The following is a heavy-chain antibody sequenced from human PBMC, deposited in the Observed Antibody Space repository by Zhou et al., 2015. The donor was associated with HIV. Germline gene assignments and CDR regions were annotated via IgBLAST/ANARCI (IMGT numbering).Heavy chain of an antibody. CDR2: ISGYSGTT. CDR3: ARVRLLWAGESSGRVNWFDF. V-gene: IGHV1-18*01. J-gene: IGHJ5*01. CDR1: NYTFSNYG. D-gene: IGHD3-10*01. Sequence: QVQLVQSGTEVKKPGASVRVSCRASNYTFSNYGIAWIRQAPGQGLEWMGWISGYSGTTNYAQKFQGKFTMTTDISTTTAYMDLRSLRPDDTALYYCARVRLLWAGESSGRVNWFDFWGQGTLVTVSS.